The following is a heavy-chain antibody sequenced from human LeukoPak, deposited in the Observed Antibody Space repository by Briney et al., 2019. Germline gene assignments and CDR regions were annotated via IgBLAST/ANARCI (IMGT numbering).Heavy chain of an antibody. J-gene: IGHJ4*02. D-gene: IGHD6-6*01. Sequence: GSLRLSCAASGFTFNSYSMSWVRQGPGKGLEWVSHISSWSSAIFYADSVKGRFIISRDNAKNTLYLQMNSLRAEDTAVYYCAKGRMGSSSCYFDYWGQGTLVTVSS. CDR2: ISSWSSAI. V-gene: IGHV3-48*04. CDR1: GFTFNSYS. CDR3: AKGRMGSSSCYFDY.